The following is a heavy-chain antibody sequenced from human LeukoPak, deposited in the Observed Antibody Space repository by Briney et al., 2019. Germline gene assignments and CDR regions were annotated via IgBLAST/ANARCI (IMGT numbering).Heavy chain of an antibody. CDR2: IITDGSST. CDR1: GFTFSDYY. V-gene: IGHV3-74*01. D-gene: IGHD1-1*01. J-gene: IGHJ6*03. CDR3: ARENGGSYFYMDV. Sequence: PGGSLRLSCAASGFTFSDYYMSWVRQAPGKGLVWVSRIITDGSSTTYADSVRGRFTISRDNAKNTLYLQMNSLRAEDTAVYYCARENGGSYFYMDVWGKGTTVTVSS.